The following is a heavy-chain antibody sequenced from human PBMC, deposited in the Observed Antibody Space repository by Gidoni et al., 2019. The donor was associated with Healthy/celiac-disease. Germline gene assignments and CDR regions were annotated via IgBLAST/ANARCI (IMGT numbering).Heavy chain of an antibody. Sequence: QVQLQQWGAGLLKPSETLSLPCAVYGGSFSGYYWSSIRQPPGTGLEWIGEINHSGSTNYNPSLKSRVTISVDTSKNQFSLKLSSVTAADTAVYYCAREGILTGYYTTDAFDIWGQGTMVTVSS. J-gene: IGHJ3*02. CDR2: INHSGST. D-gene: IGHD3-9*01. CDR1: GGSFSGYY. CDR3: AREGILTGYYTTDAFDI. V-gene: IGHV4-34*01.